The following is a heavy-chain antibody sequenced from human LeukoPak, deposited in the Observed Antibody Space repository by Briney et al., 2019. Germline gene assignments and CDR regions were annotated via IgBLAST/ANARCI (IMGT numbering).Heavy chain of an antibody. CDR1: GFTFNNYA. D-gene: IGHD4-23*01. CDR3: AKASSYGGNSKWFDP. J-gene: IGHJ5*02. Sequence: GGSLRLSCAGSGFTFNNYAMSWVRQAPGKGLEWVSVISGSGGNTYYADSVKGRFTISRDNSKSTLYLQVNSLRAEDTAVYYCAKASSYGGNSKWFDPWGQGTLVTVSS. CDR2: ISGSGGNT. V-gene: IGHV3-23*01.